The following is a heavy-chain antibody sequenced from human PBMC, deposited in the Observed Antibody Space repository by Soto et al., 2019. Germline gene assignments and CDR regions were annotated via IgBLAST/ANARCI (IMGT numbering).Heavy chain of an antibody. Sequence: GASVKVSCKASGGTFSSYTISWVRQAPGQGLEWMGRIIPILGIANYAQKFQGRVTITADKSTSTAYMELSSLRSEDTAVYYCAREINPNHDFWSAKGYYFDYWGQGTLVTVSS. D-gene: IGHD3-3*01. CDR1: GGTFSSYT. CDR3: AREINPNHDFWSAKGYYFDY. J-gene: IGHJ4*02. CDR2: IIPILGIA. V-gene: IGHV1-69*04.